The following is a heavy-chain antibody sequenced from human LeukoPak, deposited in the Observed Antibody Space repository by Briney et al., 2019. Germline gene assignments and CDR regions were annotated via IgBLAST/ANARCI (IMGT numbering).Heavy chain of an antibody. CDR1: GYTFTGYY. Sequence: GASVKVSCKASGYTFTGYYMHWVRQAPVQGLEWMGWINPNSGCTNYAQKYQGRVTMTRDPSISTAYMELSRLRSDDTAVYYCARDVNCSSPSCNYPGTDYWGQGTLVTVSS. CDR2: INPNSGCT. J-gene: IGHJ4*02. D-gene: IGHD2-2*01. V-gene: IGHV1-2*02. CDR3: ARDVNCSSPSCNYPGTDY.